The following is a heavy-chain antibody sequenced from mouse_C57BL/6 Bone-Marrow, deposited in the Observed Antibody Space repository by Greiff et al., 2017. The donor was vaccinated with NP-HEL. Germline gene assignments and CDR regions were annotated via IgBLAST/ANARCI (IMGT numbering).Heavy chain of an antibody. CDR2: IDPSDSYT. Sequence: VQLQQPGAELVKPGASVKLSCKASGYTFTSYWMQWVKQRPGQGLEWIGEIDPSDSYTNYNQKFTGKATLTVDTSSSTAYMQLSRLTNEDTAVYDCAGGIYNDYELDVDYWGQGTSVTVSA. V-gene: IGHV1-50*01. D-gene: IGHD2-4*01. CDR3: AGGIYNDYELDVDY. CDR1: GYTFTSYW. J-gene: IGHJ4*01.